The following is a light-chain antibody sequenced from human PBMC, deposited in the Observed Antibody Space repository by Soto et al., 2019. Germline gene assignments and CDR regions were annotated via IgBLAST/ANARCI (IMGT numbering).Light chain of an antibody. CDR3: SSYTSRNTLI. CDR2: EVS. J-gene: IGLJ2*01. Sequence: QSALTQPASVSGSPGQSITISCTGTSSDVGGYNYVSWYQQHPDKAPKLMIYEVSNRPSGVSSRFSGSKSGNTASLTISGLQAEDGADYYCSSYTSRNTLIFGGGTQLTVL. CDR1: SSDVGGYNY. V-gene: IGLV2-14*01.